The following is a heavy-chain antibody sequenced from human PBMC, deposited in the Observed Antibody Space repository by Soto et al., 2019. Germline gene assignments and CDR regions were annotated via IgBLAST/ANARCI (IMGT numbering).Heavy chain of an antibody. Sequence: QVQLVQSGAEVKKPGASVKVSCEASGYTFSDYGISWVRQAPGQGLEWMGWISVYNGNTHHAHKFQDRATMTTDTSTSTAYMELRSLRSDDTAVYYCARDRDGSGWHPHYFGMDVWGQGTMVTVSS. CDR1: GYTFSDYG. CDR2: ISVYNGNT. CDR3: ARDRDGSGWHPHYFGMDV. J-gene: IGHJ6*02. V-gene: IGHV1-18*01. D-gene: IGHD6-19*01.